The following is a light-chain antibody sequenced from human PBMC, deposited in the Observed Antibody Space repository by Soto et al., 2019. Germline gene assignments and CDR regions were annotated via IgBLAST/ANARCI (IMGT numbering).Light chain of an antibody. CDR3: SSYTTSSTLGV. V-gene: IGLV2-14*03. Sequence: QSALTQPASVSGSPGQSITISCTGTSSDVGGYNYVSWYQQHPGKAPKLMTYDVNNRPSGVSNRFSGSKSGNTASLTISGLQAEDEADYYCSSYTTSSTLGVFGTGTKVTVL. CDR2: DVN. CDR1: SSDVGGYNY. J-gene: IGLJ1*01.